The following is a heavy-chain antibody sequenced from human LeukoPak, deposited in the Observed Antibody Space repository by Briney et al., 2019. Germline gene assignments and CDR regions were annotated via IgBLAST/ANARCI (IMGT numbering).Heavy chain of an antibody. J-gene: IGHJ4*02. V-gene: IGHV1-69*06. Sequence: ASVKVSCKASGGTFSNYAISWVRQAPGQGLEWMGGIIPIFGTANYAQKFRGRVTITADKSTRTAYMELSSLRSEDTAVYYCARGWPVVHNTEMEGGDYWGQGTLVTVSS. CDR3: ARGWPVVHNTEMEGGDY. D-gene: IGHD5-18*01. CDR1: GGTFSNYA. CDR2: IIPIFGTA.